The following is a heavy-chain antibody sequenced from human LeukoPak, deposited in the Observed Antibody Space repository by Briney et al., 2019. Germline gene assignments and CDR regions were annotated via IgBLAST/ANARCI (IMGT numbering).Heavy chain of an antibody. CDR3: ARVAGYYDSSGYYYPN. D-gene: IGHD3-22*01. J-gene: IGHJ4*02. CDR2: INHSGST. V-gene: IGHV4-34*01. CDR1: GGSFSGYY. Sequence: SETLSLTCAVYGGSFSGYYWSWIRQPPGKGLEWIGEINHSGSTNYNPSLKSRVTISVDTSKNQFSLKLSSVTAADTAVYYCARVAGYYDSSGYYYPNWGQGTLVTVSS.